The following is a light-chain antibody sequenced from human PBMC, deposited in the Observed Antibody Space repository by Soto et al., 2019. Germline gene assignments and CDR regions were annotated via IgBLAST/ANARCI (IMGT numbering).Light chain of an antibody. Sequence: DIQMTQSPSSLSASVGDRVTTTCRASQVIRNDLAWYQQMPGKAPKRLIYAASSLQSGVPSRFSGSGSGTEFTLTISSLQPEDFATYYCLQHNSYPFTFGPGTKVEIK. CDR1: QVIRND. V-gene: IGKV1-17*01. CDR3: LQHNSYPFT. J-gene: IGKJ3*01. CDR2: AAS.